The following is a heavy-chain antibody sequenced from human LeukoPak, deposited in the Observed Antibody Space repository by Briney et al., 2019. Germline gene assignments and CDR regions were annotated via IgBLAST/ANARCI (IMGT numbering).Heavy chain of an antibody. CDR1: GYTFTGHY. V-gene: IGHV1-2*02. CDR2: INANNGGT. D-gene: IGHD2-2*02. J-gene: IGHJ5*02. Sequence: ASVKVSCKASGYTFTGHYIHWVRQAPGQGLEWMGWINANNGGTSYAQKFQGRVSLTRDTSISTAYMEVSRLRADDTALYYCARALGYCSSTSCYNDKPTNNWFDPWGQGTLVTVSS. CDR3: ARALGYCSSTSCYNDKPTNNWFDP.